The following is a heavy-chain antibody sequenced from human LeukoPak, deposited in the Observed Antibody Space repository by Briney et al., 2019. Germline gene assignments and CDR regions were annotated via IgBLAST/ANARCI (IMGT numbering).Heavy chain of an antibody. CDR1: GFTFDDYG. D-gene: IGHD6-19*01. J-gene: IGHJ4*02. V-gene: IGHV3-20*04. Sequence: PGGSLRLSCAASGFTFDDYGMSWVRQAPGKGLEWVSGINWNGGSTGYADSVKGRFTISRDNAKNSLYLQMNSLRAEDTALYYCARDSVKYSSGWSDYFDYWGQGTLVTVSS. CDR3: ARDSVKYSSGWSDYFDY. CDR2: INWNGGST.